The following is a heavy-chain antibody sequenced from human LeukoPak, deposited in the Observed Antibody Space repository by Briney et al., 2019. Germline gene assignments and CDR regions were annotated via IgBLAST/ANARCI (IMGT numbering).Heavy chain of an antibody. Sequence: PSETLSLTCTVSGGSISHYYWSWIRQPAGKGLEWIGRIYTSGSTNYNPSLKSRVSMSLDTSKNQFSLNMRSVTAADTAVYYCARESKTYDGSGYYHDYWGQGTLVTVSS. CDR1: GGSISHYY. V-gene: IGHV4-4*07. J-gene: IGHJ4*02. CDR2: IYTSGST. D-gene: IGHD3-22*01. CDR3: ARESKTYDGSGYYHDY.